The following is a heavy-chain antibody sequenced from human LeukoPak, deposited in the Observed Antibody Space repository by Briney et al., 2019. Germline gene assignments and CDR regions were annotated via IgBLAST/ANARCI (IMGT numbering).Heavy chain of an antibody. D-gene: IGHD2-2*01. CDR2: ISGSGGIT. CDR1: GFTFSSYA. Sequence: GGSLRLSCAASGFTFSSYAMSWVRQAPGKGLEWVSVISGSGGITYYADSVKGRFTISRDNSKNTLYLQMNSLRAEDTAVYYCAKDVGYCSSTSCSFDAFDIWGQGTMVTVSS. J-gene: IGHJ3*02. CDR3: AKDVGYCSSTSCSFDAFDI. V-gene: IGHV3-23*01.